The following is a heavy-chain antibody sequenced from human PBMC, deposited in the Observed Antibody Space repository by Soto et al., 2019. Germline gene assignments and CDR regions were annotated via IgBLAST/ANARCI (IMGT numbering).Heavy chain of an antibody. CDR3: ARVNITFFGVANGMDV. CDR1: GGSISSYY. D-gene: IGHD3-3*01. CDR2: IYYSGST. Sequence: PSETLSLTCTVSGGSISSYYWSWIRQPPGKGLEWIGYIYYSGSTNYNPSLKSRVTISVDTSKNQFSLKLSSVTAADTAVYYCARVNITFFGVANGMDVWGQGTTDTVSS. J-gene: IGHJ6*02. V-gene: IGHV4-59*01.